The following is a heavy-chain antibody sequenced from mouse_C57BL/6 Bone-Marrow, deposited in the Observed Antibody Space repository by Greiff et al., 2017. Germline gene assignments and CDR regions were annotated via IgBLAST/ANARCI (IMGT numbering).Heavy chain of an antibody. CDR3: ARLIYDGYYGFAY. CDR2: IWSGGST. J-gene: IGHJ3*01. D-gene: IGHD2-3*01. CDR1: GFSLTSYG. V-gene: IGHV2-2*01. Sequence: VKLQESGPGLVQPSQSLSITCTVSGFSLTSYGVHWVRQSPGKGLEWLGVIWSGGSTDYNAAFISRLSISKDNSKSQVFFKMNSLQADDTAIYYCARLIYDGYYGFAYWGQGTLVTVSA.